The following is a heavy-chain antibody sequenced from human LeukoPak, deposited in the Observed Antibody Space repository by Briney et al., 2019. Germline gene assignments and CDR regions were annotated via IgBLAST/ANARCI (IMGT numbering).Heavy chain of an antibody. CDR1: GFTFSNAW. CDR2: IKSKTEGGTT. Sequence: NPGGTLRLSCAASGFTFSNAWMSWVRQAPGKGLEWLGRIKSKTEGGTTDYAAPVKGRFTISRDDSKNTVYLQMNRLITEDTAVYYCTTDPTYWGQGTLVTVSS. CDR3: TTDPTY. J-gene: IGHJ4*02. V-gene: IGHV3-15*01.